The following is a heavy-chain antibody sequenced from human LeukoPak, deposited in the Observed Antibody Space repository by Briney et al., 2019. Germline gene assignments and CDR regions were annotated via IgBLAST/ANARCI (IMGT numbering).Heavy chain of an antibody. CDR3: ARAGSGYSFDI. D-gene: IGHD3-22*01. CDR1: GGSVSSGSYY. V-gene: IGHV4-61*01. Sequence: KPSETLSLTCTVSGGSVSSGSYYWSWIRQPPGKGLEWIGYIYNSGGTNYNPSLKSRVTISVDTSKNQFSLKLSSVTAADTAVYYCARAGSGYSFDIWGQGTMVTVSS. J-gene: IGHJ3*02. CDR2: IYNSGGT.